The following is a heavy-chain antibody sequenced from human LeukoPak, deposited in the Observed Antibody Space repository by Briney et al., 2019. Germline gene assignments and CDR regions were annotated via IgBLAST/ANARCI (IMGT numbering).Heavy chain of an antibody. D-gene: IGHD1-14*01. Sequence: SETLSLTCTVSGGSISSGGYYWSWIRQPPGKGLEWIGEINHSGSTNYNPSLKSRVTISVDTSKNQFSLKLSSVTAADTAVYYCARGRTAQPGYNWFDPWGQGTLVTVSS. J-gene: IGHJ5*02. V-gene: IGHV4-39*07. CDR1: GGSISSGGYY. CDR2: INHSGST. CDR3: ARGRTAQPGYNWFDP.